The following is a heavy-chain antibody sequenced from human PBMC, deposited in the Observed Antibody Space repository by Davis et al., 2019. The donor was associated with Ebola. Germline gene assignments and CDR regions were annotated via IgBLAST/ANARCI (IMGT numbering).Heavy chain of an antibody. CDR1: GGYMRGSNYY. CDR2: IYYSGST. CDR3: AKNRTSGIFDL. V-gene: IGHV4-39*02. J-gene: IGHJ3*01. Sequence: PSETLSLTCIVSGGYMRGSNYYWGWIRQPPGKGLEWIGSIYYSGSTHYNPSLKSRVTMSVDTSRNHFSLKLSSVTAADSAVYYCAKNRTSGIFDLWGQGTMVTV. D-gene: IGHD1-14*01.